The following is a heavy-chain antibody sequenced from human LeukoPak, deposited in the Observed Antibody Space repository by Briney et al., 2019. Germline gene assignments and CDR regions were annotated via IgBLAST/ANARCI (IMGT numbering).Heavy chain of an antibody. V-gene: IGHV4-34*01. J-gene: IGHJ4*02. CDR2: INHSGIT. CDR1: GRSFSGYY. D-gene: IGHD3-10*01. Sequence: SETLSLTCAVYGRSFSGYYWTWIRQTPGKGLEWIGEINHSGITDYNPSLRSRVTISVDTSKNQFSLKLSSVTAAYTAIYYCARGRGYYYGSGSYYRIFDYWGQGTLVTVSS. CDR3: ARGRGYYYGSGSYYRIFDY.